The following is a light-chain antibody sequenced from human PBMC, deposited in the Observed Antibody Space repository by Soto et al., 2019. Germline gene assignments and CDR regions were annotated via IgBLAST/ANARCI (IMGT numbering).Light chain of an antibody. CDR3: QQYSKYPWT. J-gene: IGKJ1*01. CDR2: KAS. CDR1: QSIDKW. Sequence: DIQMTQSPSMLSASVGDRVTVTCRASQSIDKWLAWYQQKPGKAPKLLMYKASLLQSGIPSRFSGSGSGTEFTLNISSLQSDDVASYYCQQYSKYPWTFGQGTKVEV. V-gene: IGKV1-5*03.